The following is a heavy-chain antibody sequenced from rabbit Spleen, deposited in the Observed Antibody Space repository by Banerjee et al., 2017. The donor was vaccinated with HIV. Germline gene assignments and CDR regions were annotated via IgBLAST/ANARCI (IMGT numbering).Heavy chain of an antibody. CDR2: IYGGSSGSS. J-gene: IGHJ4*01. Sequence: QEQLEESGGDLVKPEGSLTLTCTASGFSFSSSYWMCWVRQAPGKGLEWIGCIYGGSSGSSYYASWAKGRFTISKTSSTTVTLQMTSLSAADTATYFCARNLPGYGDYGYAIFGLWGPGTLVTVS. D-gene: IGHD6-1*01. V-gene: IGHV1S45*01. CDR3: ARNLPGYGDYGYAIFGL. CDR1: GFSFSSSYW.